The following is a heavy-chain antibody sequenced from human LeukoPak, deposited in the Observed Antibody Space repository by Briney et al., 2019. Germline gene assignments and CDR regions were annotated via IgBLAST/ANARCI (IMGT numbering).Heavy chain of an antibody. V-gene: IGHV4-30-2*01. CDR3: ARDLRRDAFDI. Sequence: PSETLSLTCTVSGGSISSGGYYWSWIRQPPGKGLEWIGYIYHSGSTYYNPSLKSRVTISVDRSKNQFSLKLSSVTAADTAVYYCARDLRRDAFDIWGQGTMVTVSS. CDR2: IYHSGST. J-gene: IGHJ3*02. CDR1: GGSISSGGYY.